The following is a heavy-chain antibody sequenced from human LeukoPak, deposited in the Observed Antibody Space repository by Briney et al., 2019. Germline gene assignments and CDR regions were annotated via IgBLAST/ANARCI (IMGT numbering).Heavy chain of an antibody. Sequence: SETPSLTCAVYGGSFSGYYWSWIRQPPGKGLEWIGSIYYSGSTYYNPSLKSRVTISVDTSKNQFSLKLSSVTAADTAVYYCARNNLVYNYFDYWGQGTLVTVSS. CDR1: GGSFSGYY. CDR2: IYYSGST. CDR3: ARNNLVYNYFDY. V-gene: IGHV4-34*01. J-gene: IGHJ4*02. D-gene: IGHD5-24*01.